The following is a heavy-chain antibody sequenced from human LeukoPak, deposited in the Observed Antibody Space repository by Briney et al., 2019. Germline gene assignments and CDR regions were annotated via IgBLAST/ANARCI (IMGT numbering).Heavy chain of an antibody. Sequence: PGGSLRLSCVASGFTFSSYSMNWVRQSPGKGLEWVSYISSSSSTIYYADSVKGRFTISRDNANNSLYLQMNSLRAEDTAVYYCARDGFDFWSGYPTTVDYWGQGTLVTVSS. CDR1: GFTFSSYS. D-gene: IGHD3-3*01. V-gene: IGHV3-48*01. CDR3: ARDGFDFWSGYPTTVDY. CDR2: ISSSSSTI. J-gene: IGHJ4*02.